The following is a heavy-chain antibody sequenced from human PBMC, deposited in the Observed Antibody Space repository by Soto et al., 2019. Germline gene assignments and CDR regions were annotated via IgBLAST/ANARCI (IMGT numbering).Heavy chain of an antibody. Sequence: PGGSLRLSCAASGFTVSSNYMSWVRQAPGKGLEWVSVIYSGGSTYYADSVKGRFTISRDNSKNTLYLQMNSLRAEDTAVYYCARANDIVATILQGSSSWYNFDYWGQGTLVTVSS. V-gene: IGHV3-66*01. CDR1: GFTVSSNY. CDR2: IYSGGST. CDR3: ARANDIVATILQGSSSWYNFDY. J-gene: IGHJ4*02. D-gene: IGHD5-12*01.